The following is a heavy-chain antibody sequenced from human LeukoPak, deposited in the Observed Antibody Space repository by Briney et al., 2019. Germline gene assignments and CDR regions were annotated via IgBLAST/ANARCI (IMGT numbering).Heavy chain of an antibody. V-gene: IGHV3-48*04. J-gene: IGHJ6*02. D-gene: IGHD3-9*01. CDR3: ARGGYDILTGGYGMDV. CDR1: GFTFSSYG. CDR2: ISSSGSTI. Sequence: QPGRSLRLSCAASGFTFSSYGMHWVRQAPGKGLEWVSYISSSGSTIYYADSVKGRFTISRDNAKNSLYLQMNSLRAEDTAVYYCARGGYDILTGGYGMDVWGQGTTVTVSS.